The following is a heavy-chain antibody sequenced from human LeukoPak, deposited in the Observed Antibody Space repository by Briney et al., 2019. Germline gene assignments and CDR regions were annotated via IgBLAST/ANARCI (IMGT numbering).Heavy chain of an antibody. Sequence: GGSLRLSCAASGFKFSDYAMSWVRQAPGKGLEWVANIKQDGSEKYYVDSVKGRFTISRDNAKNSLFLQMNSLRAEDTAVYYCAKVDCSSTSCHDFYYYGMDVWGQGTTVTVSS. V-gene: IGHV3-7*01. CDR3: AKVDCSSTSCHDFYYYGMDV. D-gene: IGHD2-2*01. CDR1: GFKFSDYA. CDR2: IKQDGSEK. J-gene: IGHJ6*02.